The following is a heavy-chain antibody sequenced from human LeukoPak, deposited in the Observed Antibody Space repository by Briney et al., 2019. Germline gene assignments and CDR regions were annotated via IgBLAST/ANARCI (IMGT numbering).Heavy chain of an antibody. D-gene: IGHD3-10*01. CDR1: GGSISSSSYY. CDR3: ASSRDYGSGSY. Sequence: KPSETQSLTCTVSGGSISSSSYYWGWIRQPPGKGLEWIGSIYYSGSTYYNPSLKSRVTISVDTSKNQFSLKLSSVTAADTAVYYCASSRDYGSGSYWGQGTLVTVSS. CDR2: IYYSGST. J-gene: IGHJ4*02. V-gene: IGHV4-39*07.